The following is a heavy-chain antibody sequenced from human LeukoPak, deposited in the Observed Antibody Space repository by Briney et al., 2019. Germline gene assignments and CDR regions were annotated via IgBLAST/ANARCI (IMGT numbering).Heavy chain of an antibody. D-gene: IGHD4-17*01. Sequence: GGSLRLSCAASGFTFSSYGMHWVRQAPGKGLEWVAFIRYDGSNKYYADSVKGRFTISRDNSKNTLYLQMNSLRAEDTAVYYCAKEGTTVTTSYYYYYMDVWGKGTTVTISS. CDR1: GFTFSSYG. J-gene: IGHJ6*03. CDR3: AKEGTTVTTSYYYYYMDV. V-gene: IGHV3-30*02. CDR2: IRYDGSNK.